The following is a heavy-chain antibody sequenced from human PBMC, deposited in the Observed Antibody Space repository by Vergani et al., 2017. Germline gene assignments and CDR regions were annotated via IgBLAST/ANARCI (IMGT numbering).Heavy chain of an antibody. Sequence: VQLVESGGGVVQPGGSLRPSCAASGFTFSSYGMHWVRQAPGKGLEWVGGIRSKAYGQATIYAASVKGRFTISRDDSKSIAYLQMNNLQTEDTAMYYCVRDQVTMLRGSDALDIWGQGTMVTVSS. CDR1: GFTFSSYG. CDR2: IRSKAYGQAT. D-gene: IGHD3-10*01. J-gene: IGHJ3*02. CDR3: VRDQVTMLRGSDALDI. V-gene: IGHV3-49*04.